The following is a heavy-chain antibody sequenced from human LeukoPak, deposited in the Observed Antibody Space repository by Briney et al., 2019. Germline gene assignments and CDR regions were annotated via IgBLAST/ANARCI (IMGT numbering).Heavy chain of an antibody. J-gene: IGHJ6*02. Sequence: GRSLRLSCAASAFTFDDYAMHWVRQAPGKGLEWVSGISWNSVSIGYADSVKGRFTISRDNAKNSLYLQMNSLRAEDPALYYCAKATVMGEAYYYYYGMDVWGQGTTVTVSS. CDR2: ISWNSVSI. V-gene: IGHV3-9*01. CDR1: AFTFDDYA. D-gene: IGHD3-16*01. CDR3: AKATVMGEAYYYYYGMDV.